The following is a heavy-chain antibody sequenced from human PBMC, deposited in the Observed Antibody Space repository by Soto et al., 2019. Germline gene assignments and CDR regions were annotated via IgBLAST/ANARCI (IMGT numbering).Heavy chain of an antibody. Sequence: QVQLVESGGGLGKSGGSLRLSCAASGFTFSDYYMSWIRQAPGRGLEWVSYMSSSGTTIYYADSVKGRFTISRDNAKNALYLQMNSLRAEDTAVYYCARDSYGGYSGSLGYWGQGTLVTVSS. CDR1: GFTFSDYY. CDR2: MSSSGTTI. V-gene: IGHV3-11*01. CDR3: ARDSYGGYSGSLGY. J-gene: IGHJ4*02. D-gene: IGHD5-12*01.